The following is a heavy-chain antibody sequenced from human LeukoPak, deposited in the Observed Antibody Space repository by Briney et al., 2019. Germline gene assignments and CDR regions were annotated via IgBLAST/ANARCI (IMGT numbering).Heavy chain of an antibody. CDR2: IYHSGST. CDR1: GGSISSSNW. Sequence: SGTLSLTCAVSGGSISSSNWWSWVRQPPGKGLEWIGEIYHSGSTNYNPSLKSRVTISVDKSKNQFSLKLSSVTAADTAVYYCARALLWFGYGMDVWGQGTTVTVSS. CDR3: ARALLWFGYGMDV. V-gene: IGHV4-4*02. D-gene: IGHD3-10*01. J-gene: IGHJ6*02.